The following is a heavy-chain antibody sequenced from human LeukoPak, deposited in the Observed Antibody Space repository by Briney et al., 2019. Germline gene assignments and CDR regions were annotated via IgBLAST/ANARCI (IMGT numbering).Heavy chain of an antibody. Sequence: PSETLSLTCTVSGGSIGSFYWNWIRQPPGKGLEWIGYIYYSGSTNYNPSLKSRVTISVDTSKNQFSLKLSSVTAADTAVYYCARGLYDNYYYGMDVWGQGTTVTVSS. J-gene: IGHJ6*02. CDR1: GGSIGSFY. V-gene: IGHV4-59*12. CDR3: ARGLYDNYYYGMDV. CDR2: IYYSGST. D-gene: IGHD3-9*01.